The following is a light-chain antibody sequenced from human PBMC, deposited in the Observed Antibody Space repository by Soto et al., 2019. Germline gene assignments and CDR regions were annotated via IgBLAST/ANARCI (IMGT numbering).Light chain of an antibody. V-gene: IGKV3-11*01. Sequence: EIMLTQSPATLSLSPGERATLSCRASQSISSDLSWYQQKPGQAPRLLIYDASSRATGIPARFSGSGSGTDFTLTISSLEPEELAVYYCQQRSKWPFTFGGGTKVEIK. CDR2: DAS. CDR1: QSISSD. J-gene: IGKJ4*01. CDR3: QQRSKWPFT.